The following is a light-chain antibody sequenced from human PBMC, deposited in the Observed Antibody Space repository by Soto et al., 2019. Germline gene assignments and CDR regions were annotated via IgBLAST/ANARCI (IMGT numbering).Light chain of an antibody. CDR3: QSYDSSNPWV. V-gene: IGLV6-57*01. J-gene: IGLJ3*02. Sequence: NFMLTQPHSVSESPGKPVTISCTRSSGRIASNFVQWYQQRPGSSPTTLIYEDNQRPSGVPARFSGSIDRSSNSASLTISGLMTEDEADYYCQSYDSSNPWVFGGGTKLTVL. CDR1: SGRIASNF. CDR2: EDN.